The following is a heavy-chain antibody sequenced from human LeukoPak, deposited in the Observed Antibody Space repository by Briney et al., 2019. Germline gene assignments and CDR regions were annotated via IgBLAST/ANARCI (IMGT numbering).Heavy chain of an antibody. CDR1: GFTVSSNY. V-gene: IGHV3-66*01. CDR2: IYSGGST. J-gene: IGHJ6*03. Sequence: GGFLRLSCAASGFTVSSNYMSWVRQAPGKGLEWVSVIYSGGSTYYADSVKGRFTISRDNSKNTLYLQMNSLRAEDTAVYYCARDSVMVRGASYYMDVWGKGTTVTVSS. D-gene: IGHD3-10*01. CDR3: ARDSVMVRGASYYMDV.